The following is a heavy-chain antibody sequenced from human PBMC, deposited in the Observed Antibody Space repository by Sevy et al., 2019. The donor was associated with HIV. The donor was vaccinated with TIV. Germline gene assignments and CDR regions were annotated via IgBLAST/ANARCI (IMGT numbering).Heavy chain of an antibody. CDR1: GFTFSSYG. CDR2: IWYDGSNK. J-gene: IGHJ4*02. D-gene: IGHD5-12*01. CDR3: ANTLLAN. V-gene: IGHV3-33*06. Sequence: GGSLRLSCAASGFTFSSYGMHWVRQAPGKGLEWVAVIWYDGSNKYYADSVKGRFTISRDNSKNTLYLRMNSLRAEDAAVYYCANTLLANWGQGTLVAVSS.